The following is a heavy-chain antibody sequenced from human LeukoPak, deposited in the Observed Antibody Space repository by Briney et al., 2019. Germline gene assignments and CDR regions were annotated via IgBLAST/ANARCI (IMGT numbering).Heavy chain of an antibody. J-gene: IGHJ6*02. Sequence: GESLKISCKGSGYSFTTYWIVWVRQMPVKGPEWMGVIYPGDSDTRYSPSFQGHVTISADKSISTAYLQWSSLKASDTAMYYCARRPTNYYGMYVWGQGTTVTVSS. CDR3: ARRPTNYYGMYV. V-gene: IGHV5-51*01. CDR1: GYSFTTYW. D-gene: IGHD1-26*01. CDR2: IYPGDSDT.